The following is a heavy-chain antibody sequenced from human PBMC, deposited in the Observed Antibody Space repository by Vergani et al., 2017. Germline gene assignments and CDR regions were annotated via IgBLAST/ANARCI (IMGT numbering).Heavy chain of an antibody. CDR3: ARDATNIAAARTYFDY. J-gene: IGHJ4*02. Sequence: QVQLVQSGAEVKKPGSSVKVSCKASGGTFSSYAISWVRQAPGKGLEWMGGIIPIFGTANYAQKFQGRVTITADESTSSAYMELSSLRSEDTAVYYCARDATNIAAARTYFDYWGQGTLVTVSS. CDR1: GGTFSSYA. CDR2: IIPIFGTA. V-gene: IGHV1-69*01. D-gene: IGHD6-13*01.